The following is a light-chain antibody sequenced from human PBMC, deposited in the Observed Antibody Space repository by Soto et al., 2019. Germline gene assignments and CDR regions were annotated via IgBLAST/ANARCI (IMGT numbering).Light chain of an antibody. CDR1: QGISSY. CDR2: SAS. J-gene: IGKJ4*01. V-gene: IGKV1-9*01. CDR3: QQFSSYPLT. Sequence: DIQMTQSPCFLSASXGGRVTITXXASQGISSYLAWYQQKPGKPPKLLIYSASTLQSGVPSRFSGSGSGTEFTLTISRLEPEDFAVYYCQQFSSYPLTFGGGTKVDIK.